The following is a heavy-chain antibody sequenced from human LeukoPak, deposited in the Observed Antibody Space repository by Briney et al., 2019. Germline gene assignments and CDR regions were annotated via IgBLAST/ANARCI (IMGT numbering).Heavy chain of an antibody. CDR1: GGSFSGYY. CDR2: INHSGST. V-gene: IGHV4-34*01. D-gene: IGHD3-3*02. CDR3: ARGARVHFWSGYYPPPYYFDY. J-gene: IGHJ4*02. Sequence: SETLSLTRAVYGGSFSGYYWSWIRQPPGKGLEWIGEINHSGSTNYNPSLKSRVTISVDTSKNQFSLKLSSVTAADTAVYYCARGARVHFWSGYYPPPYYFDYWGQGTLVTVSS.